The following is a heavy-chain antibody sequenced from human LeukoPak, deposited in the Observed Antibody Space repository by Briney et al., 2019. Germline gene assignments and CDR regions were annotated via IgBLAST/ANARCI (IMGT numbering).Heavy chain of an antibody. CDR2: IYYSGST. J-gene: IGHJ5*02. CDR3: ARPPIDDFWSGYPGWFDP. CDR1: GGSISSSSYY. Sequence: SETLSLTCTVSGGSISSSSYYWGWIRQPPGKGLEWIGSIYYSGSTYYNPSLKSRVTISVDTSKNQFSLKLSSVTAADTAVYYCARPPIDDFWSGYPGWFDPWGQGTLVTVSS. D-gene: IGHD3-3*01. V-gene: IGHV4-39*01.